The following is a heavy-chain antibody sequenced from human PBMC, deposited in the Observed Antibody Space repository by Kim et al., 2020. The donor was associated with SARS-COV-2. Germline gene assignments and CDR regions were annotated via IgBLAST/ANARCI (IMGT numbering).Heavy chain of an antibody. D-gene: IGHD3-9*01. Sequence: GGSLRLSCAASGFTFSSYAMSWVRQAPGKGLEWVSAISGSGGSTYYADSVKGRFTISRDNSKNTLYLQMNSLRAEDTAVYYCAKDRGVDDILTALYYYYGMDVWGQGTTVTVSS. CDR3: AKDRGVDDILTALYYYYGMDV. CDR2: ISGSGGST. CDR1: GFTFSSYA. V-gene: IGHV3-23*01. J-gene: IGHJ6*02.